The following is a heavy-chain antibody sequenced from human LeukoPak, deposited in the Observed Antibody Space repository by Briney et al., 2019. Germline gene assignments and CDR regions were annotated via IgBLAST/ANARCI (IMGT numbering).Heavy chain of an antibody. J-gene: IGHJ4*02. CDR2: IYYSGST. V-gene: IGHV4-39*01. CDR3: ASPRDGYNYPFDY. Sequence: SETLSLTCTVSGDSISSYYWGWIRQPPGKGLEWIGSIYYSGSTYYNPSLKSRVTISVDTSKNQFSLKLSSVTAADTAVYYCASPRDGYNYPFDYWGQGTLVTVSS. D-gene: IGHD5-24*01. CDR1: GDSISSYY.